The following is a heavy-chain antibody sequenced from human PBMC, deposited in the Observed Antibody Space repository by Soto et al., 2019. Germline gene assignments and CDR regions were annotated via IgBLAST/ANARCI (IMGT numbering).Heavy chain of an antibody. V-gene: IGHV1-69*04. CDR2: IIPILGIA. CDR1: GGTFSSYT. Sequence: SVKVSCKASGGTFSSYTISWVRQAPGQGLEWMGRIIPILGIANYAQKFQGRVTTTADKSTSTAYMELSSLRSEDTAVYYCARERYCSSTSCYGYWFDPWGQGTLVTVSS. J-gene: IGHJ5*02. D-gene: IGHD2-2*01. CDR3: ARERYCSSTSCYGYWFDP.